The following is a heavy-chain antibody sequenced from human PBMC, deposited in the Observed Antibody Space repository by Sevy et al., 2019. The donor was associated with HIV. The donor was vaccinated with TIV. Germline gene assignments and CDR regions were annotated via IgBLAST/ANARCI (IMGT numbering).Heavy chain of an antibody. J-gene: IGHJ4*02. Sequence: GGSLRLSCAASGFSFSIYSMNWVRQAPGRGLEWVSYMSNTGSTIHYVDSVKGRFTISRDNAENSLYLQMNSLRAEDTAVYYCASQRGGYERPDYFDHWGQGTLVTVSS. D-gene: IGHD5-12*01. CDR3: ASQRGGYERPDYFDH. V-gene: IGHV3-48*01. CDR1: GFSFSIYS. CDR2: MSNTGSTI.